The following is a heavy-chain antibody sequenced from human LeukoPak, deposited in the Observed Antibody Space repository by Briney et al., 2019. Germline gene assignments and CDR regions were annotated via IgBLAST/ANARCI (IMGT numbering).Heavy chain of an antibody. J-gene: IGHJ4*02. Sequence: PRGSLRLSCAASGFTFSSYGMHWVRQAPGKGLEWVAVISYDGSNKYYADSVKGRFTISRDNSKNTLYLQMNSLRAEDTAVYYCAKVSKDSSGYYYVGLREYYFDYWGQGTLVTVSS. D-gene: IGHD3-22*01. V-gene: IGHV3-30*18. CDR2: ISYDGSNK. CDR3: AKVSKDSSGYYYVGLREYYFDY. CDR1: GFTFSSYG.